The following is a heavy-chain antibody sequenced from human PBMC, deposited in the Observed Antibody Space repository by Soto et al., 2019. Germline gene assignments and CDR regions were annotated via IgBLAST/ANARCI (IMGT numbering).Heavy chain of an antibody. Sequence: EVQLLESGGGLVQPGGSLRLSCAASGFTFSSYAMSWVRQAPGKGLEWVSAISGSRGITYYADSVKGRFTISRDNSKNTLYLQMNSLRAEDTAVYYCVLWPPYYFDYWGQGTLVTVSS. CDR1: GFTFSSYA. J-gene: IGHJ4*02. D-gene: IGHD3-10*01. CDR3: VLWPPYYFDY. V-gene: IGHV3-23*01. CDR2: ISGSRGIT.